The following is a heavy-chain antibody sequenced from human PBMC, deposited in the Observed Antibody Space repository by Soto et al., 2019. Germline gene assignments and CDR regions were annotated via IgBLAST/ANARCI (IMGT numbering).Heavy chain of an antibody. CDR2: IYYSGST. CDR1: GGSISSGGYY. Sequence: QVQLQESGPGLVKPSQTLSLTCTVSGGSISSGGYYWSWIRQHPGKGLEWIGYIYYSGSTYYNPSLKRRVTISVDTSKNQFSLKLSSVTAADTAVYYCARDIAAAGRFDYWGQGTLVTVSS. D-gene: IGHD6-13*01. CDR3: ARDIAAAGRFDY. V-gene: IGHV4-31*03. J-gene: IGHJ4*02.